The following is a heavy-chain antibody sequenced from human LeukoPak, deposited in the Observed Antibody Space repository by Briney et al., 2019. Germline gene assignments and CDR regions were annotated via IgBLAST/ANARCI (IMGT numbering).Heavy chain of an antibody. CDR2: MNANNGNT. Sequence: ASVKVSCKASGYTFTSYGMNWVRQAPGQGLEWMGWMNANNGNTNYAQKLQGRVTMTTDTSTSTAYMELRRLRSDETAVYYCARVPDSSRFFFFAYWGQGTLVTVSS. J-gene: IGHJ4*02. D-gene: IGHD3-22*01. V-gene: IGHV1-18*01. CDR1: GYTFTSYG. CDR3: ARVPDSSRFFFFAY.